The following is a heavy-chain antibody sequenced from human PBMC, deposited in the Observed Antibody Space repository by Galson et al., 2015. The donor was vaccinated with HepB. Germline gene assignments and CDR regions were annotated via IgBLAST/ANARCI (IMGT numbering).Heavy chain of an antibody. CDR1: GFTFSSYG. D-gene: IGHD3-3*01. CDR3: ARDLNYDFWSGSQNVDY. Sequence: SLRLSCAASGFTFSSYGMHWVRQAPGKGLEWVAVISYDGSNKYYADSVKGRFTISRDNSKNSLYLQMNSLRAEDTAVYYCARDLNYDFWSGSQNVDYWGQGTLVTVSS. V-gene: IGHV3-30*03. CDR2: ISYDGSNK. J-gene: IGHJ4*02.